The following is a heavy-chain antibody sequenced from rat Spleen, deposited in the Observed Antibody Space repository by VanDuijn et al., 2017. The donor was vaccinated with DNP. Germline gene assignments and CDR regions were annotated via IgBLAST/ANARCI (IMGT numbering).Heavy chain of an antibody. J-gene: IGHJ3*01. CDR3: ARLGWHGWFAY. V-gene: IGHV5-25*01. CDR1: GFTFFNYD. D-gene: IGHD1-11*01. Sequence: EVQLVESGGDLVQPGRSLKLSCTASGFTFFNYDMAWVRQAPTRGLEWVASISPSVGTTYYRDSVKGRFTVSRDNARSSLYLQLDTLGSEATATYYCARLGWHGWFAYWGQGTLVTVSS. CDR2: ISPSVGTT.